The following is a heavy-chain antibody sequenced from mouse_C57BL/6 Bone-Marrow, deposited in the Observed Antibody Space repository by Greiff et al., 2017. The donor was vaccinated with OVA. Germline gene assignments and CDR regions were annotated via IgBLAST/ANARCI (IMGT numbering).Heavy chain of an antibody. Sequence: QVQLKQSGAELVKPGASVKISCKASGYAFSSYWMNWVKQRPGRGLEWIGQIYPGDGDTTYNGKFKGKATLTADKSSSTAYMQLSSLTSEDSAVYFCASPITTVVEEYFDVWGTGTTVTVSS. CDR3: ASPITTVVEEYFDV. D-gene: IGHD1-1*01. J-gene: IGHJ1*03. CDR1: GYAFSSYW. V-gene: IGHV1-80*01. CDR2: IYPGDGDT.